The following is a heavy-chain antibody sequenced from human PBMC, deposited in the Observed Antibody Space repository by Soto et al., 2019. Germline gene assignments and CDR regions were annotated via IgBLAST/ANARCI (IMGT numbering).Heavy chain of an antibody. CDR1: GGTFSSYT. CDR3: ARDRDTAMASDY. D-gene: IGHD5-18*01. Sequence: VQLVQSGAEVKKPGSSVKVSCKASGGTFSSYTISWVRQAPGQGLEWMGRIIPILGIANYAQKFQGRVTITADKSTSTAYMELSSLRSEDTAVYYCARDRDTAMASDYWGQGTQVTVSS. J-gene: IGHJ4*02. V-gene: IGHV1-69*08. CDR2: IIPILGIA.